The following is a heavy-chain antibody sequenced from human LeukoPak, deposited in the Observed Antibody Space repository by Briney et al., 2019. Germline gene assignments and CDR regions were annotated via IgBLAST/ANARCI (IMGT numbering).Heavy chain of an antibody. CDR1: GSSFTSYW. D-gene: IGHD3-22*01. CDR2: IYPGDSDT. CDR3: ARQEAYYYDSSGYWMNWFDP. J-gene: IGHJ5*02. Sequence: GASLKISCKGSGSSFTSYWIGWVRQLPGKGLEWMGIIYPGDSDTRYSPSFQGQVTISADKSISTAYLQWSSLKASDTAMYYCARQEAYYYDSSGYWMNWFDPWGQGTLVTVSS. V-gene: IGHV5-51*01.